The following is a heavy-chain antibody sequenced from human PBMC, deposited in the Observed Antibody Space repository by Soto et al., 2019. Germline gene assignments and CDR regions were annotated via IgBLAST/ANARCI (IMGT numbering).Heavy chain of an antibody. Sequence: QVKLVQSGAEVKKPGASVKVSCETSGYTFFSYGITWVRQAPGQGLEWMGWVSGYNGHTNYAQKFQGRVTMTRDISTTTAYMELRNLRSDDTGVYYCARLVGPTSSDNWFDPWGQGTLVTVSS. CDR3: ARLVGPTSSDNWFDP. CDR2: VSGYNGHT. D-gene: IGHD1-26*01. J-gene: IGHJ5*02. V-gene: IGHV1-18*01. CDR1: GYTFFSYG.